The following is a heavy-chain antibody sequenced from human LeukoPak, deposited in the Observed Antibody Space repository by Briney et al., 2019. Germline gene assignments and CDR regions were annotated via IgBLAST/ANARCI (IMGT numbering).Heavy chain of an antibody. CDR3: ARDPPDIYDFWSGRDAFDI. J-gene: IGHJ3*02. CDR2: ISAYNGNT. D-gene: IGHD3-3*01. Sequence: GASVNVSCKASGYTFTSYGISWVRQAPGQGLEWMGWISAYNGNTNYAQKLQGRVTMTTDTSTSTAYMELRSLRSDDTAVYYCARDPPDIYDFWSGRDAFDIWGQGTMVTVSS. V-gene: IGHV1-18*01. CDR1: GYTFTSYG.